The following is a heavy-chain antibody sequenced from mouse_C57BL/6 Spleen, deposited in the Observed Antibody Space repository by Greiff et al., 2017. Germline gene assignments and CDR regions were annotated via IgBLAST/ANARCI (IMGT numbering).Heavy chain of an antibody. Sequence: VQLQQPGAGLVQPGASVKMSCKASGSTFPSYWITWLKQRPGQGLEWIGDIYPGSGSTNYNEKFKSKATLTVDPSSSTAYMQLSSLTSEDSAVYYCARSVQLTGDDDWGQGTTLTVAS. CDR1: GSTFPSYW. CDR3: ARSVQLTGDDD. CDR2: IYPGSGST. J-gene: IGHJ2*01. V-gene: IGHV1-55*01. D-gene: IGHD4-1*01.